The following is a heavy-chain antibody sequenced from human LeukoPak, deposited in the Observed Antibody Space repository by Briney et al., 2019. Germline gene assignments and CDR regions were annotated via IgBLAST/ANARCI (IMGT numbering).Heavy chain of an antibody. J-gene: IGHJ4*02. CDR3: AKVAGIAIDY. Sequence: GSLRLSCAASGFTFRSYGMHWVRQAPGKGLEWVAVISYDGSNKYYADSVKGRFTISRDNSKNTLYLQMNSLRAEDTAVYYCAKVAGIAIDYWGQGTLVTVSS. CDR1: GFTFRSYG. CDR2: ISYDGSNK. V-gene: IGHV3-30*18. D-gene: IGHD6-13*01.